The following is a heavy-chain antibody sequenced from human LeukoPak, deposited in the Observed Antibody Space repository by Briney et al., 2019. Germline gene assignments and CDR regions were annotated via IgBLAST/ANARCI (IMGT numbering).Heavy chain of an antibody. V-gene: IGHV3-48*01. CDR1: GFNFSIYS. CDR3: ASGPGLDY. Sequence: QTGGSLRLSCEVSGFNFSIYSMNWVRQAPGKGLEWISYISIEGNSLYYADSVKGRFTISRDNGKSSLYLQMRSLRAEDTAVYYCASGPGLDYWGQGTLVTVSS. CDR2: ISIEGNSL. J-gene: IGHJ4*02.